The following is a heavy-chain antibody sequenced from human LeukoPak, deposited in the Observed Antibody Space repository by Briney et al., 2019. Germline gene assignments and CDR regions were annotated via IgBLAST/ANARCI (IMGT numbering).Heavy chain of an antibody. D-gene: IGHD6-6*01. V-gene: IGHV4-34*01. J-gene: IGHJ4*02. Sequence: SETLSLTCAVYGGSFSGYYWSWIRQPPGKGLEWIGEINHSGSTNYNLSLKSRVTISVDTSKNQFSLKLSSVTAADTAVYYCARVRFMALAARRVYYFDYWGQGTLVTVSS. CDR3: ARVRFMALAARRVYYFDY. CDR1: GGSFSGYY. CDR2: INHSGST.